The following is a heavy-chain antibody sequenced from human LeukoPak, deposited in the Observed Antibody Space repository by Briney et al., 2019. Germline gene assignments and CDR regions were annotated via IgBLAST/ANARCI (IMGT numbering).Heavy chain of an antibody. CDR1: GFTFSSYS. V-gene: IGHV3-48*02. J-gene: IGHJ3*02. Sequence: GGSLRLSCAASGFTFSSYSMNWVRQAPGKGLEWVSYISSSSTIYYADSVKGRFTISRDNAKNSLYLQMNSLRDEDTAVYYCARDRSYDAFDIWGQGTMVTVSS. CDR3: ARDRSYDAFDI. CDR2: ISSSSTI.